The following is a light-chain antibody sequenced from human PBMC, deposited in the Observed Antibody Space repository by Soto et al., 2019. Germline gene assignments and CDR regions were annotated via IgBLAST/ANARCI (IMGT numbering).Light chain of an antibody. CDR3: AAWGDSLNTWV. V-gene: IGLV1-44*01. CDR1: ASNIGRNA. J-gene: IGLJ3*02. Sequence: QLVLTQPPSASGTPGKRSPFPCPEGASNIGRNAVSWYQHFPGTAPKVLIYSDDQRPSGVPDRFSGSKSGTSASLAISGLRAEDEADYFCAAWGDSLNTWVFGGGTKLTVL. CDR2: SDD.